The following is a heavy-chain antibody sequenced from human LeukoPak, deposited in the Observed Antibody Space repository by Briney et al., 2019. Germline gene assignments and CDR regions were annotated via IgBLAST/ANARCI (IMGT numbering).Heavy chain of an antibody. CDR3: ARELGYSSSSGFDY. J-gene: IGHJ4*02. V-gene: IGHV3-11*01. CDR2: ISSSGSTI. Sequence: GGSLRLSCAASGFTFSNYAMSWVRQAPGKGLEWVSYISSSGSTIYYADSVKGRFTISRDNAKNSLYLQMNSLRAEDTAVYYCARELGYSSSSGFDYWGQGTLVTVSS. D-gene: IGHD6-6*01. CDR1: GFTFSNYA.